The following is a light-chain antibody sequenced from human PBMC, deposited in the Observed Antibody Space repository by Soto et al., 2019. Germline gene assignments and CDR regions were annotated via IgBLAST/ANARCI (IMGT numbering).Light chain of an antibody. V-gene: IGKV1-5*03. CDR3: QQYNTFWT. Sequence: DIQITQSPSTLPASVGDSVTITCRASQMIYTWLAWYQQKPGKAPKLLICEASSLDVGVPSRFSGSGSGTEFTLTISSLQPDDFATYYCQQYNTFWTFGQGTKVDIK. CDR1: QMIYTW. J-gene: IGKJ1*01. CDR2: EAS.